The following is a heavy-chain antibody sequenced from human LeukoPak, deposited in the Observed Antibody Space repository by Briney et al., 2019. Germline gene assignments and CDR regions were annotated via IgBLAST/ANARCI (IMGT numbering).Heavy chain of an antibody. D-gene: IGHD3-22*01. Sequence: SETLSLTCTVSGGSISSYYWSWIRQPPGKGLEWIGYIYYSGSTNYNPSLKSRVTISVDTSKNQFSLKLSSVTAADTAVYYCARVLMGPDYYDSSGYYYGDAFDIWGQGTMVTVSS. J-gene: IGHJ3*02. CDR3: ARVLMGPDYYDSSGYYYGDAFDI. CDR2: IYYSGST. V-gene: IGHV4-59*01. CDR1: GGSISSYY.